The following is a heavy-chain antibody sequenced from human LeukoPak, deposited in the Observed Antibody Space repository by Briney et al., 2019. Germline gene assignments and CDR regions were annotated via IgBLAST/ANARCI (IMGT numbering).Heavy chain of an antibody. Sequence: SETLSLTCAVYGGSFSGYYWSWIRQPPGKGLEWIGEINHSGSTNYNPSLKSRVTISVDTSKNQFSLKLSSVTAADTAVYYCAREGPGYGSGSFDYWGQGTLATVSS. V-gene: IGHV4-34*01. CDR1: GGSFSGYY. D-gene: IGHD3-10*01. J-gene: IGHJ4*02. CDR2: INHSGST. CDR3: AREGPGYGSGSFDY.